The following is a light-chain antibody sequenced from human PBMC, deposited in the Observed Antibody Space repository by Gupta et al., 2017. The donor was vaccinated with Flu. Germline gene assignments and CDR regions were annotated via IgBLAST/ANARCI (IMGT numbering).Light chain of an antibody. CDR2: DAS. CDR3: QQRSRGRT. J-gene: IGKJ1*01. CDR1: QSVVVY. Sequence: LSPGERATLSCRASQSVVVYLAWYQQKHGQPPRLLIYDASKRATGIPARFSGSGLGTDFTLTISSLEPEDFAIYYCQQRSRGRTFGQGTKVEIK. V-gene: IGKV3-11*01.